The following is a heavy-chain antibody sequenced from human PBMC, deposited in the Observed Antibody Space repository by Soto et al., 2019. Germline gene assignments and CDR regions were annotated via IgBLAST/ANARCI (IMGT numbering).Heavy chain of an antibody. CDR3: AKDQGITFGGVIVISAFDI. Sequence: GGSLRLSCAAYGFTFSSYAMSWVRQAPGKXLEWVSAISGSGGSTYYADSVKGRFTISRDNSKNTLYLQMNSLRAEDTAVYYCAKDQGITFGGVIVISAFDIWGQGTMVTVSS. CDR2: ISGSGGST. CDR1: GFTFSSYA. V-gene: IGHV3-23*01. J-gene: IGHJ3*02. D-gene: IGHD3-16*02.